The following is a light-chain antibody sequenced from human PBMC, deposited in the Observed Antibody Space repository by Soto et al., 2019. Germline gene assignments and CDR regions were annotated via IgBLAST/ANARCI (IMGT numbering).Light chain of an antibody. CDR1: SSNIGNNY. J-gene: IGLJ2*01. V-gene: IGLV1-51*01. CDR2: DNN. CDR3: GTWDTRLGAVV. Sequence: QSVLTQPPSVSAAPGQKVTISCSGISSNIGNNYVSWYQQLPGTAPKLLIYDNNNRPSGIPDRFSGSQSGTSATLGITGLQTGDEADYYCGTWDTRLGAVVFGGGTKVTVL.